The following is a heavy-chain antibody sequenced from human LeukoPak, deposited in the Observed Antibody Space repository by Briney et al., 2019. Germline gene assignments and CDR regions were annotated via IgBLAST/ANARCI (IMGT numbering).Heavy chain of an antibody. CDR3: AKGVGYGDSFRTDAFDI. CDR1: GFTFSSYG. J-gene: IGHJ3*02. D-gene: IGHD4-17*01. V-gene: IGHV3-30*18. Sequence: GGSLRLSCAASGFTFSSYGMHRVRQAPGKGLEWVAVISYDGSNKYYADSVKGRFTISRDNSKNTLYLQMNSLRAEDTAVYYCAKGVGYGDSFRTDAFDIWGQGTMVTVSS. CDR2: ISYDGSNK.